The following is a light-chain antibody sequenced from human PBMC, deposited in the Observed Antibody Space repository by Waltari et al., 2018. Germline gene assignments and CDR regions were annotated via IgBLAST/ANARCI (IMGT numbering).Light chain of an antibody. CDR3: QQSYSIPYT. Sequence: IQMTQSPSPLPASVGDRVTITCRASQSISSYLNWYHQKPGKAPELLIYEASSLQSGVTSRFSGSGSGTDFTLTIGSLQPEDFATYYCQQSYSIPYTFGQGTKLEI. J-gene: IGKJ2*01. V-gene: IGKV1-39*01. CDR1: QSISSY. CDR2: EAS.